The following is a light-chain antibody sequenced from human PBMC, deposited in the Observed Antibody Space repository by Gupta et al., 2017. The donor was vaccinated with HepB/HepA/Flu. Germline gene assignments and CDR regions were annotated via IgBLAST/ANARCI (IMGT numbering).Light chain of an antibody. CDR3: QQYNNWPPLT. CDR2: GAS. Sequence: GDSATLSCRARQSVSRNLAWYQQKPGQAPRLLIYGASTRATGIPARFSGSGSGTEFTLTISSLQSEDFAVYYCQQYNNWPPLTFGGGTKVEIK. V-gene: IGKV3-15*01. CDR1: QSVSRN. J-gene: IGKJ4*01.